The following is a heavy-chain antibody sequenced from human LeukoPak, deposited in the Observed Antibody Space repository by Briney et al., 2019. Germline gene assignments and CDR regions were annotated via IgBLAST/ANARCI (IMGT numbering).Heavy chain of an antibody. V-gene: IGHV4-39*01. Sequence: SETLSLTCTVSGGSISSSSYYWGWIRQPPGKGLEWIGSIYYSGSTYYNPSLKSRVTISVDTSKNQFSLKLSSVTAADTAVYYCARHTRDSSGYYDFDYWGQGTLVTVSS. D-gene: IGHD3-22*01. CDR1: GGSISSSSYY. CDR2: IYYSGST. J-gene: IGHJ4*02. CDR3: ARHTRDSSGYYDFDY.